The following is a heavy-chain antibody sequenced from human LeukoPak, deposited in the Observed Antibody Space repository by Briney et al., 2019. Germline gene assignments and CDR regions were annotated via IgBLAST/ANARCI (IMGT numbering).Heavy chain of an antibody. V-gene: IGHV3-23*01. CDR1: GFTFSSYA. Sequence: GGSLRLSCAASGFTFSSYAMSWVRQAPGKGLEWVSAISGSGGRTYYADSVKGRFTISRDNSKNTLYLQMNSLRAEDTAVYYCAKVRRPSLPPGESGYWGQGTLVTVSS. CDR2: ISGSGGRT. J-gene: IGHJ4*02. CDR3: AKVRRPSLPPGESGY. D-gene: IGHD3-10*01.